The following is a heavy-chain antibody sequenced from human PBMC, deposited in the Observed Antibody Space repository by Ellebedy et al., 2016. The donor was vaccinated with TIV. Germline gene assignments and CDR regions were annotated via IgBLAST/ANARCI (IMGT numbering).Heavy chain of an antibody. CDR1: GYTLGEVS. D-gene: IGHD2-2*01. CDR3: ATDASSRINAIHDAFDF. Sequence: ASVKVSXXVSGYTLGEVSMHWVRQAPGQGLEWLGGFDPEDGVIKYSQKFQGRLTLTEDTSTDTAYMDMSSLRSEDTAMYFCATDASSRINAIHDAFDFWGQGTMVTVSS. CDR2: FDPEDGVI. J-gene: IGHJ3*01. V-gene: IGHV1-24*01.